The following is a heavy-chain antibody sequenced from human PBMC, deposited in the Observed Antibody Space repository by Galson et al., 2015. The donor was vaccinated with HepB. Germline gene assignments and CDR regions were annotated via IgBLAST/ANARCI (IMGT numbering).Heavy chain of an antibody. Sequence: LSLTCTVSGGSISSSSYYWGWIRQPPGKGLEWIGSIYYSGSTYYNPSLKSRVTISADTSKNQFSLKLSSVTAADTAVYYCARWQIAAAGIYYFDYWGQGTLVTVSS. D-gene: IGHD6-13*01. V-gene: IGHV4-39*01. CDR1: GGSISSSSYY. CDR3: ARWQIAAAGIYYFDY. J-gene: IGHJ4*02. CDR2: IYYSGST.